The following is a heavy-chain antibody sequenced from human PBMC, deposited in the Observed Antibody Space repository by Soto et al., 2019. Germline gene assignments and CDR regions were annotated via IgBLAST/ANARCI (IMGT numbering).Heavy chain of an antibody. V-gene: IGHV3-33*01. J-gene: IGHJ4*02. CDR3: ARERDSSGYTRLDY. CDR2: IWYDGSNK. Sequence: QVQLVESGGGVVQPGRSLRLSCAASGFTFSSYGMHWVRQAPGKGLEWVAVIWYDGSNKYYADSVKGRFTISRDNSKNTLYLQMNSLRAEDTAVYYCARERDSSGYTRLDYWGQGTLVTVS. D-gene: IGHD3-22*01. CDR1: GFTFSSYG.